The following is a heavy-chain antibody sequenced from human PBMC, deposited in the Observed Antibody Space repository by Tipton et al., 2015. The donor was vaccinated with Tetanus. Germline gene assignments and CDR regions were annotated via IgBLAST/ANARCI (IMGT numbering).Heavy chain of an antibody. D-gene: IGHD2-15*01. CDR2: ISYDGSNK. J-gene: IGHJ6*02. Sequence: SLRLSCAASGFTFSSYAMHWVRQAPGKGLEWVAVISYDGSNKYYADSVKGRFTISRDNSKNTLYLQMNSLRAEDTAVYYCARETDCSGGSCYSGYYYYYGMDVWGQGTTVTVSS. CDR1: GFTFSSYA. V-gene: IGHV3-30-3*01. CDR3: ARETDCSGGSCYSGYYYYYGMDV.